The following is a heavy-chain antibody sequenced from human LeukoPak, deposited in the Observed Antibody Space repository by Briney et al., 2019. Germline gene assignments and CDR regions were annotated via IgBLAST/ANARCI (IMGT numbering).Heavy chain of an antibody. V-gene: IGHV4-34*01. Sequence: SETLSLTCAVYGGSFSGYYWSWIRQPPGKGLEWIGDINGSGSTNYNPSLKSRVTISVDTSKNHFSVKLSSVTAADTAVYYCVRLWLRWGIDYWGQGSLVTVSS. CDR3: VRLWLRWGIDY. CDR1: GGSFSGYY. CDR2: INGSGST. J-gene: IGHJ4*02. D-gene: IGHD5-12*01.